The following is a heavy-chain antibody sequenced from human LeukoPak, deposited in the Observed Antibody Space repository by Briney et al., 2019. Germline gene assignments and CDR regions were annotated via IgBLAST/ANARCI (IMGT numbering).Heavy chain of an antibody. V-gene: IGHV4-31*03. Sequence: SETLSLTCTVSGVSISSGGYYWSWIRQHPGKGLEWIGYIYYSGSTYYNPSLNSRVTISIDTSKNQFSLKLSSVTAADTAVYYCARDVGGSELFDHWGQGTLVTVSS. CDR2: IYYSGST. D-gene: IGHD5-12*01. CDR3: ARDVGGSELFDH. J-gene: IGHJ4*02. CDR1: GVSISSGGYY.